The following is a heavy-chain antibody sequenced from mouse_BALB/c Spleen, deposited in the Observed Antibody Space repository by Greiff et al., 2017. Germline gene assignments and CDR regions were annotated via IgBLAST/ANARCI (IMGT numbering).Heavy chain of an antibody. J-gene: IGHJ4*01. CDR2: IWSGGST. D-gene: IGHD2-14*01. Sequence: QVQLQQSGPGLVQPSQSLSITCTVSGFSLTSYGVHWVRQSPGKGLEWLGVIWSGGSTDYNAAFITRLSISKDNSKSQVFFKMNSRQANDTAIYYCARNGEGYRYDEGYYAMDYWGQGTSVTVSA. CDR3: ARNGEGYRYDEGYYAMDY. CDR1: GFSLTSYG. V-gene: IGHV2-2*02.